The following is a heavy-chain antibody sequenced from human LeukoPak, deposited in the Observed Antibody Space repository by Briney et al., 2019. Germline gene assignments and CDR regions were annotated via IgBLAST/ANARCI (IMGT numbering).Heavy chain of an antibody. CDR2: IYHSGSA. CDR1: GGSISSYY. D-gene: IGHD2-2*02. V-gene: IGHV4-59*01. CDR3: ARGRDCSTSCYSLFDY. Sequence: SETLSLTCTVSGGSISSYYWSWIRQPPGKGLEWIGYIYHSGSANYNPSLKSRVAISVDTSKNHFSLRLSSVTAADTAVYYCARGRDCSTSCYSLFDYWGQRALVTVSS. J-gene: IGHJ4*02.